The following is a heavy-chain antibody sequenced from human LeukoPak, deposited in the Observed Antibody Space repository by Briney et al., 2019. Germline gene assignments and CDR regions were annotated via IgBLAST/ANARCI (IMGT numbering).Heavy chain of an antibody. CDR3: ARSNRWNPPGYMDV. J-gene: IGHJ6*03. CDR2: INPNSGGT. D-gene: IGHD1-1*01. Sequence: ASVKVSCKASGYTFTGYYMHWVRQAPGQGLEWMGWINPNSGGTNYAQKFQGRVTMTRDTSISTAYMELSRLRSDDTAVYYCARSNRWNPPGYMDVWGKGTTVTVSS. V-gene: IGHV1-2*02. CDR1: GYTFTGYY.